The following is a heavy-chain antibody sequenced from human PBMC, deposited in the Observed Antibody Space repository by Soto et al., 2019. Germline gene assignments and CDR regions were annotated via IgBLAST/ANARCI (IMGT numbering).Heavy chain of an antibody. J-gene: IGHJ4*02. CDR3: ARVKVVTATDF. CDR2: ISSSSSTI. V-gene: IGHV3-48*02. D-gene: IGHD2-21*02. Sequence: GGSLRLSCAASGFTFSSCSMNWVRQAPGKGLEWVSYISSSSSTIYYADSVKGRFTISRDNAKNSLYLQMHSLRDGDTAVYYCARVKVVTATDFWGRGTLVTVSS. CDR1: GFTFSSCS.